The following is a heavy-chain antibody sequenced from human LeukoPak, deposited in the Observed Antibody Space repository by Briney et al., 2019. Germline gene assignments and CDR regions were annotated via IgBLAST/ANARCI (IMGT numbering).Heavy chain of an antibody. CDR1: GFTFSSYS. CDR2: ISSSSRTI. CDR3: ARQSGTMVTTRFDY. V-gene: IGHV3-48*01. D-gene: IGHD4-17*01. Sequence: GGSLRLSGAASGFTFSSYSMNWVRQAPGKGLEWVSYISSSSRTIYYADSVKGRFTISRDNAKNSLYLQMNSLRAEDTAIYYCARQSGTMVTTRFDYWGQGTLVTVSS. J-gene: IGHJ4*02.